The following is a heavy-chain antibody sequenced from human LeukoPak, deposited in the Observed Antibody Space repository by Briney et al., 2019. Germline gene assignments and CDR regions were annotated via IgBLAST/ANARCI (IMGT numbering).Heavy chain of an antibody. CDR2: IYYSGST. CDR3: ARDVGGSGSKRYFDY. D-gene: IGHD1-26*01. CDR1: GGSISSSSYY. V-gene: IGHV4-39*07. Sequence: SETLSLTCTVSGGSISSSSYYWGWIRQPPGKGLEWIGSIYYSGSTYYNPSLKSRVTISVDTSKNQFSLKLSSVTAADTAVYYCARDVGGSGSKRYFDYWGQGTLVTVSS. J-gene: IGHJ4*02.